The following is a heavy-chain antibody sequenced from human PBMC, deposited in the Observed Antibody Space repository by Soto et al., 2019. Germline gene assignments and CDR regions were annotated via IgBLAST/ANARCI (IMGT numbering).Heavy chain of an antibody. CDR3: ARDTETLGPRANDALDI. V-gene: IGHV1-3*01. D-gene: IGHD3-3*02. CDR2: INVGSGNT. CDR1: GYTFSAYT. J-gene: IGHJ3*02. Sequence: ASVKVSCKAAGYTFSAYTMNWVRQAPGQSLEWMGWINVGSGNTRYSQNFQGRVSITRDTSASTVYMELTGLKSEDAAMYYCARDTETLGPRANDALDIWGQGTMVTVSS.